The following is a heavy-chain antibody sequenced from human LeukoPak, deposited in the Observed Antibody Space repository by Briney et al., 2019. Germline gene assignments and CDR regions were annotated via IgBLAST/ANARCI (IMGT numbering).Heavy chain of an antibody. CDR2: ISWNSGSI. CDR1: GFTFDDYA. J-gene: IGHJ6*02. Sequence: PGRSLRLSCAASGFTFDDYAMHWVRQAPGKGLEWVSGISWNSGSIGYVDSVKGRFTISRDNAKNSLYLQMNSLRAEDTAVYYCAKGGTGGRRDYHYGMDVWGQGTTVTVSS. V-gene: IGHV3-9*01. CDR3: AKGGTGGRRDYHYGMDV. D-gene: IGHD1-1*01.